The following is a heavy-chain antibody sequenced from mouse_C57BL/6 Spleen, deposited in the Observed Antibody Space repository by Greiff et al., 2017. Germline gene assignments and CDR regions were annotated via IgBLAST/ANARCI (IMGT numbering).Heavy chain of an antibody. D-gene: IGHD2-3*01. CDR3: ATDGYYRYAMDY. V-gene: IGHV3-6*01. CDR2: ISYDGSN. CDR1: GYSITSGYY. Sequence: EVQLVESGPGLVKPSQSLSLTCSVTGYSITSGYYWNWIRQFPGNKLEWMGYISYDGSNNYNPSLKNRISITRDTSKNQFFLKLNSVTTEDTATYYCATDGYYRYAMDYWGQGTSVTVSS. J-gene: IGHJ4*01.